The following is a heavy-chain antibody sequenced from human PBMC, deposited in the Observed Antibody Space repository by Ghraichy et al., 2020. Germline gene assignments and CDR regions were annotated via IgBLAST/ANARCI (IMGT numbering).Heavy chain of an antibody. V-gene: IGHV4-59*02. CDR3: AQDLSYYYDTSGWGWFAP. CDR2: IHYKGTS. D-gene: IGHD3-22*01. CDR1: GGSVSNFY. Sequence: SETLSLTCAVSGGSVSNFYWTWIRQPPGKGLEWIGHIHYKGTSNHNPSLTSRVILSVDTSKNQVSLRLFSVTAADTATYFCAQDLSYYYDTSGWGWFAPWGQGTTVIVSS. J-gene: IGHJ5*02.